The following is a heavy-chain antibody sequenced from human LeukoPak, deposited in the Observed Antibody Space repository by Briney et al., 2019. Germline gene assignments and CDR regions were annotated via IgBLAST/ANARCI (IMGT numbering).Heavy chain of an antibody. D-gene: IGHD7-27*01. V-gene: IGHV3-74*01. CDR2: INSNGRST. J-gene: IGHJ5*01. CDR1: GFTFSNNW. CDR3: VTETNWGFGS. Sequence: GGSLRLSCAASGFTFSNNWMHWVRQAPGKGLVWVSRINSNGRSTIYADSVKGRFTISRDNAKNTLYLQMNSLRAEDTAVYYCVTETNWGFGSWGPGTLVTVSS.